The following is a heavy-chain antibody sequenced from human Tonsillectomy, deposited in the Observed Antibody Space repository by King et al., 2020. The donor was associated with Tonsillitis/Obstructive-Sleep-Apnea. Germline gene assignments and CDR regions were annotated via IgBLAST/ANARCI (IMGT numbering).Heavy chain of an antibody. D-gene: IGHD2-2*01. J-gene: IGHJ6*02. V-gene: IGHV3-30*18. CDR2: ISNDGSDK. Sequence: VQLVESGGGVVQPGRSLRLSCAASGFTFSDYGMHWVRQAPGKGLEWVAVISNDGSDKYYADSVKGRFTISRDNSKNTVNLQMNSLRAEDTAVYYCAKGGYCSSTSDYLYYYYGMDVWGQGTTVTVSS. CDR1: GFTFSDYG. CDR3: AKGGYCSSTSDYLYYYYGMDV.